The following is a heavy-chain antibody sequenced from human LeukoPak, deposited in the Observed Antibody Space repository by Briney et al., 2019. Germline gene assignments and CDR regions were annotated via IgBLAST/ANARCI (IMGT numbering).Heavy chain of an antibody. D-gene: IGHD3-22*01. Sequence: SETLSLTCTVSGGSISSYYWSWIRQPAGKGLEWIGRIYTSGRTDYNPSLRSRLSMSIKTSSNQISLTLSSLTAADTAVYYCTRYVDPYDISPHSFDLWGQGTVVTVSS. CDR3: TRYVDPYDISPHSFDL. V-gene: IGHV4-4*07. CDR2: IYTSGRT. J-gene: IGHJ3*01. CDR1: GGSISSYY.